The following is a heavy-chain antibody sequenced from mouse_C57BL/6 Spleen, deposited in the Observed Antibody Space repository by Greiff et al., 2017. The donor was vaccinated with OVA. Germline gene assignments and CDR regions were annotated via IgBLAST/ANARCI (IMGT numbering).Heavy chain of an antibody. D-gene: IGHD1-1*01. CDR2: IDTEDGDT. V-gene: IGHV14-2*01. CDR3: AGYYGSSYGELDD. CDR1: GFNIKDYY. Sequence: EVQLQQSGAELVKPGASVKLSCTASGFNIKDYYMHWVKQRTEQGLEWIGRIDTEDGDTKYAPKFKGKATITADTTSNTAYLRLSSLTSEDTAVDYCAGYYGSSYGELDDWGQGTSVTVSS. J-gene: IGHJ4*01.